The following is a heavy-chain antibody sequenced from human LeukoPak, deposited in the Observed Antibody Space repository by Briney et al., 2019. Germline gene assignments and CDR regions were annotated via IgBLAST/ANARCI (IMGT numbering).Heavy chain of an antibody. Sequence: GGSLRLSCAASGFTFNSYNMNWVRQAPGKGLEWVSSMSSDSYIYCADSVKGRFTISRDNAKNSLYLQMNSLRAEDTAVYYCARNYYYYYMDVWGKGTTVTVSS. CDR3: ARNYYYYYMDV. CDR2: MSSDSYI. J-gene: IGHJ6*03. CDR1: GFTFNSYN. V-gene: IGHV3-21*01.